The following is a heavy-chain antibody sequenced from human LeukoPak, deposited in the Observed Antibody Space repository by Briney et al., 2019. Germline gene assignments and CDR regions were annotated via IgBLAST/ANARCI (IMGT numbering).Heavy chain of an antibody. CDR2: INHSGST. CDR3: ARVKVGRWLQSTRWAFDI. CDR1: GGSISSYY. D-gene: IGHD5-24*01. Sequence: PSETLSLTCTVSGGSISSYYWSWIRQPPGKGLEWIGEINHSGSTNYNPSLKSRVTISVDTSKNQFSLKLSSVTAADTAVYYCARVKVGRWLQSTRWAFDIWGQGTMVTVSS. V-gene: IGHV4-34*01. J-gene: IGHJ3*02.